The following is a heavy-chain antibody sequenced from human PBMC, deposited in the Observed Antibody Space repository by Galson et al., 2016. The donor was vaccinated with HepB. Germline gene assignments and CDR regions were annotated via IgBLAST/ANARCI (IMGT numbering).Heavy chain of an antibody. CDR3: ARRPPSVIFDFLPRDSVDV. V-gene: IGHV2-5*02. Sequence: PALVKPTQTLTLTCTFSGFSLNTSGEGVGWIRQPPGKAREWLALVYWDDDKRFSSSLMNRLTITKDTSKDLVVLTLANMDPVDTGPYYCARRPPSVIFDFLPRDSVDVWGQGIPVIVSS. D-gene: IGHD3/OR15-3a*01. CDR1: GFSLNTSGEG. CDR2: VYWDDDK. J-gene: IGHJ3*01.